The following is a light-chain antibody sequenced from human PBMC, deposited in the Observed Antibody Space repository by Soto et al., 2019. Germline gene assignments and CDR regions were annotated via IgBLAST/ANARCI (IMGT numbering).Light chain of an antibody. CDR3: QQNYDLQAT. Sequence: EVVLTQSPATLSLSPGDIATLSCRSSQSISTYINWFQQKPGQPPRLLIYGASNRVTGIPDRISGIGSGTEFTLPISILEPEDSAVYYGQQNYDLQATFGQGTKVEIK. J-gene: IGKJ1*01. CDR1: QSISTY. V-gene: IGKV3-11*01. CDR2: GAS.